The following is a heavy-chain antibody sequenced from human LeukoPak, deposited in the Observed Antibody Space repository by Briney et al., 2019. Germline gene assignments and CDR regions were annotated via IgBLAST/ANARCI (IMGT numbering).Heavy chain of an antibody. J-gene: IGHJ6*02. Sequence: ASVKVSCRASGYTFTSYGISWVRQPPGQGLEWMGWINAYNGNTNYAQKLQGRLTMTTDTSTSTAYMELRSLRSDETAVYYCARDRNYYGSGSYDNYYGMDVWGQGTTVTVSS. CDR2: INAYNGNT. CDR1: GYTFTSYG. D-gene: IGHD3-10*01. CDR3: ARDRNYYGSGSYDNYYGMDV. V-gene: IGHV1-18*01.